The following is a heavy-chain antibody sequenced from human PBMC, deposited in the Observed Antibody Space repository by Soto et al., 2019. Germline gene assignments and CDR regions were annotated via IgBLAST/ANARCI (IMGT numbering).Heavy chain of an antibody. D-gene: IGHD1-26*01. Sequence: QVQLVQTGTEVKKPGASVKVSCKASGYAITAYYIHWVRQAPGQGLEWMGWIDPRSGGAIYAQKFQDRVTMTRDTSISTVYMDLSGLRSDDTALYYCARDDYGIYPYWGQGTLATVSS. J-gene: IGHJ4*02. CDR2: IDPRSGGA. CDR3: ARDDYGIYPY. CDR1: GYAITAYY. V-gene: IGHV1-2*02.